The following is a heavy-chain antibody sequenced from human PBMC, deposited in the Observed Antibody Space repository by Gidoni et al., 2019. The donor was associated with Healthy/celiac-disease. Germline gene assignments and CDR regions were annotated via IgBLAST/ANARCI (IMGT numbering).Heavy chain of an antibody. CDR1: GFSFSNAW. V-gene: IGHV3-15*01. Sequence: EVQLVESGGGLGKPGGCLRLSRAVAGFSFSNAWMSWVRQAPGKGLEWVGRIKSKTDGGTTDYAAPVKGRFTISRDDSKNTLYLQMNSLKSEDTGVYYCMTDPVTSGWYVSWFDPWGQGTLVTVSS. D-gene: IGHD6-19*01. CDR3: MTDPVTSGWYVSWFDP. J-gene: IGHJ5*02. CDR2: IKSKTDGGTT.